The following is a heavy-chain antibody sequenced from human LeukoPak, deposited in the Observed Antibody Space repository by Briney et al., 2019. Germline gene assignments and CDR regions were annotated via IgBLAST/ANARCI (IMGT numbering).Heavy chain of an antibody. CDR2: INHSGST. J-gene: IGHJ3*01. CDR1: GGSFSGYY. CDR3: ARHSGYSSSFDYWFDP. V-gene: IGHV4-34*01. Sequence: SETLSLTCAVYGGSFSGYYWSWIRQPPGKGLEWIGEINHSGSTNYNPPLKRRVTISVDTSKNQFSLKLSSVTAADTAVYYCARHSGYSSSFDYWFDPWGQGTMVTVSS. D-gene: IGHD6-6*01.